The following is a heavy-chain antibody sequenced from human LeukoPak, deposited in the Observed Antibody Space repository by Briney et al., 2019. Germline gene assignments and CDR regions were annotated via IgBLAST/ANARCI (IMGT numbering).Heavy chain of an antibody. CDR2: ISSSSSYI. D-gene: IGHD3-22*01. V-gene: IGHV3-21*01. J-gene: IGHJ4*02. Sequence: PGGSLRLSCAASGFTFSSYSMNWVRQAPGKGLEWVSSISSSSSYIYYADSVKGRFTISRDNAKNSLYLQMNSLRAEDTAVYYCARGGRNYYDSSSYYHDYWGQGTLVTVSS. CDR3: ARGGRNYYDSSSYYHDY. CDR1: GFTFSSYS.